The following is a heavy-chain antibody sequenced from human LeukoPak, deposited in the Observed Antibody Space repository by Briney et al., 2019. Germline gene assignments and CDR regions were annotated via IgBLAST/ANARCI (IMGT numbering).Heavy chain of an antibody. CDR1: GFTFSSYS. Sequence: GGSLRLSCAASGFTFSSYSMNWVRQAPGKGLEWVSSISSSSGHVYYADSAKGRFTISRDNAKNSLYLQMSSLRAEDTAVYYCAREGRYGYSYGDYWGQGTLVTVSS. D-gene: IGHD5-18*01. CDR2: ISSSSGHV. CDR3: AREGRYGYSYGDY. V-gene: IGHV3-21*01. J-gene: IGHJ4*02.